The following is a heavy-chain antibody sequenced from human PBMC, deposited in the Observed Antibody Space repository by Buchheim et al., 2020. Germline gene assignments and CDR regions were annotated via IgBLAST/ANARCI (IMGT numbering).Heavy chain of an antibody. V-gene: IGHV3-23*01. CDR3: AKDLSAVIFGGVTFYYYGMDV. CDR2: ISGSGSRT. D-gene: IGHD3-3*01. CDR1: EFTFSSYA. J-gene: IGHJ6*02. Sequence: EVQLLESGGGLVQPGGSLRLSCAASEFTFSSYAMSWVRQAPGKGLEWVSAISGSGSRTYYADYVKGRFTISRDNSRNTLYLQMSSLRAEDTAVYYCAKDLSAVIFGGVTFYYYGMDVWGQGTT.